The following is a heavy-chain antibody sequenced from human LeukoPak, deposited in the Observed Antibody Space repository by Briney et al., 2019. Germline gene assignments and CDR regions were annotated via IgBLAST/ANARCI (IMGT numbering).Heavy chain of an antibody. Sequence: PSETLSLTCAVYGGSFSGYYWSWIRQPPGKGLEWIGEINHSGSTNYNPSLKSRVTISVDTSKNQFSLKLSSVTAADTAVYYCARALINDFWSGSLYYYYYMDVWGKGTTVTVSS. CDR2: INHSGST. V-gene: IGHV4-34*01. CDR3: ARALINDFWSGSLYYYYYMDV. J-gene: IGHJ6*03. CDR1: GGSFSGYY. D-gene: IGHD3-3*01.